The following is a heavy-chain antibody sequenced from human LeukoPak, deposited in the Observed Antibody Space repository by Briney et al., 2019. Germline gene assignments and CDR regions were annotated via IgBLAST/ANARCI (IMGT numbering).Heavy chain of an antibody. D-gene: IGHD4-23*01. Sequence: PSETLSLTCTVSGDSISSSSYYWGWIRQPPGKGLEWIGNIYYSGSTYYNPSLKSRVTISVDTSKNQFSLKLSSVTAADTAVYYCAREPPLGSGGNSGYWGQGTLVTVSS. CDR2: IYYSGST. CDR3: AREPPLGSGGNSGY. CDR1: GDSISSSSYY. J-gene: IGHJ4*02. V-gene: IGHV4-39*07.